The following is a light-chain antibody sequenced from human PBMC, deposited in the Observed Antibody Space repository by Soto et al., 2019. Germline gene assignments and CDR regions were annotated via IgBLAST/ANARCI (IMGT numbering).Light chain of an antibody. Sequence: QSALTQPASVSGSPGQSITISCTGTNTDIGGYNWVSWYQQHPGRGPKLIIYEVTNRPSGVSDRFSASKSATSASLAISGLQSEDEADYYCGAWDDSLHGYVFGTGTKLTVL. CDR2: EVT. CDR1: NTDIGGYNW. V-gene: IGLV2-14*01. J-gene: IGLJ1*01. CDR3: GAWDDSLHGYV.